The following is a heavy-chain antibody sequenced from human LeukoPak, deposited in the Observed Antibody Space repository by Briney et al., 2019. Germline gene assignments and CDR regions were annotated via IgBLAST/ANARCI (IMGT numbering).Heavy chain of an antibody. CDR2: ISNSGTFI. J-gene: IGHJ3*01. D-gene: IGHD2-2*02. CDR3: ARAVAPAAIEEAFGF. V-gene: IGHV3-21*06. CDR1: GFTFSDYN. Sequence: GGSLRLSCAASGFTFSDYNMNWIRQSPEKGLEWVSSISNSGTFIYYADSVKGRFTISRDNAKNTLFLQMKTLRVEDTAVYYCARAVAPAAIEEAFGFWGQGTMVTVSS.